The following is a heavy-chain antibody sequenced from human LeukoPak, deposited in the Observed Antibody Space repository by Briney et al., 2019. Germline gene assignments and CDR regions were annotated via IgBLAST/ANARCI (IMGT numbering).Heavy chain of an antibody. CDR3: ARDQGGSYCDY. CDR2: ISSSSSYI. D-gene: IGHD1-26*01. V-gene: IGHV3-21*01. Sequence: GGSLRLSCAASGFTFSSYSMNWVRQAPGKGLEWVSSISSSSSYIYYADLVKGRFTISRDNAKNSLYLQMNSLRAEDTAVYYCARDQGGSYCDYWGQGTLVTVSS. J-gene: IGHJ4*02. CDR1: GFTFSSYS.